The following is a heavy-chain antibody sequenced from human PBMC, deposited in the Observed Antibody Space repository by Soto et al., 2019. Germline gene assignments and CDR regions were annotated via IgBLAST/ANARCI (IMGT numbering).Heavy chain of an antibody. Sequence: GGSLRLSCAASGFTFSSYGMHWVRQAPGKGLEWVAVIWYDGSNEYYADSVKGRFAISRDNSKNTLYLQMNSLRAEDKAVYYCARVPLGYCNGGSCYSGWFDPWGQGTLVTVSS. D-gene: IGHD2-15*01. V-gene: IGHV3-33*01. J-gene: IGHJ5*02. CDR2: IWYDGSNE. CDR3: ARVPLGYCNGGSCYSGWFDP. CDR1: GFTFSSYG.